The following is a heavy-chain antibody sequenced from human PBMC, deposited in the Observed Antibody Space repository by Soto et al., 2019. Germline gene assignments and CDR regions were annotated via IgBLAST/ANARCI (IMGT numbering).Heavy chain of an antibody. Sequence: AGGSLRLSCAASGFTFSSYAMSWVRQAPGKGLEWVSAISGSGGSTYYADSVKGRFTISRDNSKNTLYPQMNSLRAEDTAVYYCARAAVDLNRGVRLSLPDAVDAFDVWGQRTTDTGSS. D-gene: IGHD1-26*01. J-gene: IGHJ3*01. V-gene: IGHV3-23*01. CDR1: GFTFSSYA. CDR3: ARAAVDLNRGVRLSLPDAVDAFDV. CDR2: ISGSGGST.